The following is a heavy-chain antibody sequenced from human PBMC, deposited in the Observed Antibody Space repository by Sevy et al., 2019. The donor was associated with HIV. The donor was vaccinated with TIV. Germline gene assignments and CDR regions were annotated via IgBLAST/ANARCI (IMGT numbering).Heavy chain of an antibody. V-gene: IGHV3-30-3*01. CDR3: ARDSGYSTVWYPGGP. J-gene: IGHJ1*01. Sequence: GGSLRLSCVASGFTFRSHAMHWVRQAPGKGLEWVAVISYDESAKFYAESVKGRFTVSRDTSKNTLFLHMSSLRVEDTAVDFCARDSGYSTVWYPGGPWGQGTLVTVSS. CDR2: ISYDESAK. D-gene: IGHD6-19*01. CDR1: GFTFRSHA.